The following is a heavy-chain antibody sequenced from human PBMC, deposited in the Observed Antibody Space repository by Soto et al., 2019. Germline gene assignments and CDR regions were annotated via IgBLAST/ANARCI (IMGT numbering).Heavy chain of an antibody. CDR2: IYSGGST. CDR3: ARGSPSPYYDFWSGFYYFDY. CDR1: GFTVSSNY. V-gene: IGHV3-66*01. Sequence: QPGGSLRLSCAASGFTVSSNYMSWVRQAPGKGLEWVSVIYSGGSTYYADSVKGRFTISRDNSKNTLYLQMNSLRAEDTAVYYCARGSPSPYYDFWSGFYYFDYWGQGTLVTVSS. D-gene: IGHD3-3*01. J-gene: IGHJ4*02.